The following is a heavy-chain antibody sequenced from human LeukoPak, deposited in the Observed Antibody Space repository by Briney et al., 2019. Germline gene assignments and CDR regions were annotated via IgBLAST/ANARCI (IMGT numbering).Heavy chain of an antibody. Sequence: GGSLRLSCVASGFIVSANYMTWVREAPGVGLEWVSVTASGGDTDYADSVKARFTISRDKSKNTLYLQMNSLRAEDTAVYYCARRSWSYGMDVWGQGTTVTVSS. D-gene: IGHD2-15*01. V-gene: IGHV3-66*04. J-gene: IGHJ6*02. CDR3: ARRSWSYGMDV. CDR1: GFIVSANY. CDR2: TASGGDT.